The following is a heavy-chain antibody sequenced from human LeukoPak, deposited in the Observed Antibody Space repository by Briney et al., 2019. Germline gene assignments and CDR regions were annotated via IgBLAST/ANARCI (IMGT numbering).Heavy chain of an antibody. Sequence: GGSLRLSCAASGFTFSTYSMHWVRQAPGKGLEWVAIISYDGSKKYYADSVKGRFTISRDDAKNSLYLQMNSLRAEDTAVYYCARRQGRRGIVGPTILKGAFDIWGQGTMVTVSS. CDR1: GFTFSTYS. CDR2: ISYDGSKK. J-gene: IGHJ3*02. D-gene: IGHD1-26*01. V-gene: IGHV3-30*04. CDR3: ARRQGRRGIVGPTILKGAFDI.